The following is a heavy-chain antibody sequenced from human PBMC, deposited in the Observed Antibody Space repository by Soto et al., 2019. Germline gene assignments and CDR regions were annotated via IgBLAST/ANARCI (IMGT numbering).Heavy chain of an antibody. CDR2: INHSGST. V-gene: IGHV4-34*01. D-gene: IGHD6-13*01. CDR3: ATKQPYSTNEYFQH. Sequence: SETLSLTCAVYGGSFSGYYWSWIRQPPGKGLEWIGEINHSGSTNYNPSLKSRVTISVDTSKNQFSLKLSSVTAADTAVYYCATKQPYSTNEYFQHWGQGTLVTVSS. CDR1: GGSFSGYY. J-gene: IGHJ1*01.